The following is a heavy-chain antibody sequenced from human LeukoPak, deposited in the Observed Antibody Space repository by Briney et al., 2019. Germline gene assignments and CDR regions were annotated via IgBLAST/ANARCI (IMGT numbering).Heavy chain of an antibody. CDR3: ARVGGGLNNSSGYYYGY. J-gene: IGHJ4*02. Sequence: ASVKVSCKASGGTFSSYAISWVRQAPGQGLEWMGGIIPIFGTANYAQKFQGRVTITTDESTSTAYMELSSLRSEDTAVYYCARVGGGLNNSSGYYYGYWGQGTLVTVSS. V-gene: IGHV1-69*05. CDR1: GGTFSSYA. CDR2: IIPIFGTA. D-gene: IGHD3-22*01.